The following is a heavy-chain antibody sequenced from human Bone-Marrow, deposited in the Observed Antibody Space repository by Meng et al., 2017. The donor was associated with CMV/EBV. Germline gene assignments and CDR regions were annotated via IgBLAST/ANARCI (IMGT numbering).Heavy chain of an antibody. D-gene: IGHD2-2*01. CDR2: INTNGATT. J-gene: IGHJ3*02. CDR1: GLTFRSYW. CDR3: ARYCSSTSCFNDAFDI. V-gene: IGHV3-74*01. Sequence: GESLKISCEVSGLTFRSYWMHWVRQAPGKGLFWVSRINTNGATTRYAVSVKGRFTISRDNSKNTLYLQMNSLRAEDTAVYYCARYCSSTSCFNDAFDIWGQGTMVTVSS.